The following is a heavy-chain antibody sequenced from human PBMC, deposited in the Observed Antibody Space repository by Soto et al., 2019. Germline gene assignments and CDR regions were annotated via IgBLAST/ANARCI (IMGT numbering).Heavy chain of an antibody. J-gene: IGHJ4*02. CDR1: GFIFNSYA. V-gene: IGHV3-23*01. CDR2: ISGSGGST. CDR3: AKAPLRYFDWLVVYYFDY. D-gene: IGHD3-9*01. Sequence: PGGSLRLSCGASGFIFNSYAMSWVRQAPGKGLEWVSAISGSGGSTYYADSVKGRFTISRDNSKNTLYLQMNSLRAEDTAVYYCAKAPLRYFDWLVVYYFDYWGQGTLVTVSS.